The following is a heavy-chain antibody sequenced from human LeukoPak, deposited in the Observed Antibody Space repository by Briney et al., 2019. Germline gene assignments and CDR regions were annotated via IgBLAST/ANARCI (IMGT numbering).Heavy chain of an antibody. CDR2: INPSGGST. CDR1: GYTFTNYY. CDR3: ARDGYNYGDDAFDI. Sequence: ASVNVSCKASGYTFTNYYMHWVRQAPGQGLEWMGIINPSGGSTSYAQNFQGRVTMTRDTSTSTVYMELNSLRSEDTAVYYCARDGYNYGDDAFDIWGQGTMVTVSS. D-gene: IGHD5-24*01. V-gene: IGHV1-46*01. J-gene: IGHJ3*02.